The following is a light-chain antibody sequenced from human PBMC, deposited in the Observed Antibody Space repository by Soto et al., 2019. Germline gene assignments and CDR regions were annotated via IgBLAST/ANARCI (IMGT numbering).Light chain of an antibody. J-gene: IGKJ1*01. Sequence: DIQMTQSSSSLSASVGDRVTITCRAGQTISNYLNWYQQKPGKAPKVLIYAASGLQSGVPSRFSGSGSGTDFTLAISSLQPEDFATYYCQQSYSTPWTFGQGTKVEIK. CDR3: QQSYSTPWT. V-gene: IGKV1-39*01. CDR1: QTISNY. CDR2: AAS.